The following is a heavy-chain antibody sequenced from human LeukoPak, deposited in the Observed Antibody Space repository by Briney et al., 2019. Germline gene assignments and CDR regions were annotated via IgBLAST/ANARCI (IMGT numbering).Heavy chain of an antibody. CDR2: IGVAGDT. Sequence: GGSLRLSCAASGFTFSSYDMHWVRQPTGKGLEWVSAIGVAGDTFYAGSVKGRFTISRENAKNALFLQMNSLRAEDTAVYSCAKAGGSGNQPFDYWGQGTLVTVSS. CDR1: GFTFSSYD. V-gene: IGHV3-13*01. D-gene: IGHD3-10*01. J-gene: IGHJ4*02. CDR3: AKAGGSGNQPFDY.